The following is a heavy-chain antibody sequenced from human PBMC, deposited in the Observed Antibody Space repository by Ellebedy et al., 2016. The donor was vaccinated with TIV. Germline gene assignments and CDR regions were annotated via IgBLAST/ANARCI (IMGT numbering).Heavy chain of an antibody. CDR3: ASAVMIPAPNY. Sequence: AASVKVSCKASGYTFTDYYMHWVRQAPGQGLEWIGGIDPNSGDTNYAQKFPGRVTMTRDTSISTTYMDLSRLRSDDTAVYYCASAVMIPAPNYWGQGTLVTVSS. J-gene: IGHJ4*02. CDR2: IDPNSGDT. CDR1: GYTFTDYY. V-gene: IGHV1-2*02. D-gene: IGHD3-16*01.